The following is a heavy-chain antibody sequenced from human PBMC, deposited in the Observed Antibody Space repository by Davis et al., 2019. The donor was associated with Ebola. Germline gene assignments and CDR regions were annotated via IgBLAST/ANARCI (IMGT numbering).Heavy chain of an antibody. CDR3: ARDPSHAKRWLHNYYFDY. V-gene: IGHV3-53*01. Sequence: GESLKISCAASGFTVSSNYMSWVRQAPGKGLEWVSVIYSGGSTYYADSVKGRFTISRDNAKNSLYLQMNSLRDEDTAVYYCARDPSHAKRWLHNYYFDYWGQGTLVTVSS. D-gene: IGHD5-24*01. CDR1: GFTVSSNY. J-gene: IGHJ4*02. CDR2: IYSGGST.